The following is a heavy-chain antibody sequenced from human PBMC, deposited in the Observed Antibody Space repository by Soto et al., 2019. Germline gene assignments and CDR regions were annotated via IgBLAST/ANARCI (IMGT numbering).Heavy chain of an antibody. D-gene: IGHD3-9*01. V-gene: IGHV1-18*01. CDR2: ISAYNGNT. CDR3: ARGWVPDLRYFAWLLDY. Sequence: QVQLVQSGAEVKKPGASVKVSCKASGYTFTSYGISWVRQAPGQGLEWMGWISAYNGNTNYAQKLQGRVTMTTDTSRSTAYMELRCLRSAAPAVYYCARGWVPDLRYFAWLLDYWGQGTLVTVSS. CDR1: GYTFTSYG. J-gene: IGHJ4*02.